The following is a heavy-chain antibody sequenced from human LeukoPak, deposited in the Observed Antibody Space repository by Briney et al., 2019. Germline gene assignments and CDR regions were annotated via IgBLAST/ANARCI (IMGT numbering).Heavy chain of an antibody. Sequence: SETLSLTCAVSGGSISTNNWWTWVRQPPGKGLEWIGEIHHSGSTDYNPSLKSRVTISPDKSKNQFSLTLTSVAAADTAVYFCARAPLSGTYYTDAFDIWGQGTMVTVSS. J-gene: IGHJ3*02. D-gene: IGHD1-26*01. CDR1: GGSISTNNW. V-gene: IGHV4-4*02. CDR3: ARAPLSGTYYTDAFDI. CDR2: IHHSGST.